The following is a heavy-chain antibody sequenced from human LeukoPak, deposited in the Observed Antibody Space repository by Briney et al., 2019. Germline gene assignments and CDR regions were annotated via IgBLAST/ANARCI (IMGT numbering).Heavy chain of an antibody. V-gene: IGHV4-34*01. J-gene: IGHJ5*02. D-gene: IGHD2-2*01. CDR1: GGSFSGYY. CDR3: ARVKVYCSSTSCPLGWFDP. CDR2: INESGST. Sequence: SETLSLTCAVYGGSFSGYYWSWIRQPPGKGLEWIGEINESGSTNYNPSLKSRVTISVDTSKNQFSLKLSSVTAADTAVYYCARVKVYCSSTSCPLGWFDPWGQGTLVTVSS.